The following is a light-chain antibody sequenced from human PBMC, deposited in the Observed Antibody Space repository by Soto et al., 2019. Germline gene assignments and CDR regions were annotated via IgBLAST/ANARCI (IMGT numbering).Light chain of an antibody. V-gene: IGKV1-39*01. J-gene: IGKJ3*01. CDR2: GAS. CDR1: QTISNY. Sequence: DIPLTQSPSSLCASVGDRVTITCRASQTISNYLNWYQMKPGKAPKLLIYGASSLQNGVPPRFSGSGSGTDFALTIRNLEPEDFASYFCQQSYTSPTFGPGTKLDL. CDR3: QQSYTSPT.